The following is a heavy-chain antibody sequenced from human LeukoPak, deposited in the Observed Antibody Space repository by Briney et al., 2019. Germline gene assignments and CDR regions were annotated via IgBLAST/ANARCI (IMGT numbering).Heavy chain of an antibody. Sequence: GGSLRLSCAASGFTFSNYAMVWVRQAPGKGLQWVSATPGSSGTREYADFVKGRFTVSRDNSKNILYLQMNSMRAEATAVYYGGINPNGDYIGAFEFQLCGQGTLVTVSA. CDR2: TPGSSGTR. V-gene: IGHV3-23*01. D-gene: IGHD4-17*01. J-gene: IGHJ1*01. CDR1: GFTFSNYA. CDR3: GINPNGDYIGAFEFQL.